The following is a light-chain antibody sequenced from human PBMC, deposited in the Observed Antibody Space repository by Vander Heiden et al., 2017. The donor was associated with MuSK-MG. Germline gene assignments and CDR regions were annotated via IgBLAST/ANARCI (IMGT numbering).Light chain of an antibody. V-gene: IGKV1-27*01. CDR2: AAS. CDR3: QKEYGAPWT. CDR1: QGISNY. Sequence: DIQMTQPPSSLSASVGDRVTITCRASQGISNYLAWYQQKPGKGPKLLIYAASTLQSAVPSRFSGSGSGTDFTLTIISRQPEDVATYYCQKEYGAPWTFGPGTKVEIK. J-gene: IGKJ1*01.